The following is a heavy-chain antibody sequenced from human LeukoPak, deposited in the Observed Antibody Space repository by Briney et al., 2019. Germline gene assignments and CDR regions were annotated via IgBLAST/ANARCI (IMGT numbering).Heavy chain of an antibody. D-gene: IGHD2-15*01. CDR3: AKGRSGRAYFDY. CDR2: ISWDGGST. CDR1: GFTFDEYA. J-gene: IGHJ4*02. V-gene: IGHV3-43D*03. Sequence: GGSLRLSCAASGFTFDEYAMHWVRQAPGKGLEWVSLISWDGGSTYYADSVKGRFTISRDNSKNSLYLQMNSLRAEDTALYYCAKGRSGRAYFDYWGQGTLVTVSS.